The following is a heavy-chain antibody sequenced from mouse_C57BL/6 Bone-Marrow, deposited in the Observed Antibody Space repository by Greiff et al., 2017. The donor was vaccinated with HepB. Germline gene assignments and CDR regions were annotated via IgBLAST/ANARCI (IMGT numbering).Heavy chain of an antibody. J-gene: IGHJ1*03. V-gene: IGHV5-17*01. Sequence: EVQRVESGGGLVKPGGSLKLSCAASGFTFSDYGMHWVRQAPEKGLEWVAYISSGSSTNYYADTVKGRFTISRDNAKNTLFLQMTSLRSEDTAMYYCARGGNYWYFDVWGTGTTVTVSS. D-gene: IGHD1-1*01. CDR3: ARGGNYWYFDV. CDR1: GFTFSDYG. CDR2: ISSGSSTN.